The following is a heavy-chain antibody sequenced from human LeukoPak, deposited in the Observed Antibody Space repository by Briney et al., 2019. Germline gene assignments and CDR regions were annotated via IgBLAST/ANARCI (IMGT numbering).Heavy chain of an antibody. CDR1: GDTFTSYG. CDR3: ARDVNYYDTSGYPY. CDR2: ISAYNGNT. J-gene: IGHJ4*02. V-gene: IGHV1-18*01. Sequence: ASVKVPCKASGDTFTSYGICWVRQAPGQGVEWMGWISAYNGNTNYAQKLQGRVTMTTDTSTSTAYMELRSLTSDDTAVYYCARDVNYYDTSGYPYWGQGTLVTVSS. D-gene: IGHD3-22*01.